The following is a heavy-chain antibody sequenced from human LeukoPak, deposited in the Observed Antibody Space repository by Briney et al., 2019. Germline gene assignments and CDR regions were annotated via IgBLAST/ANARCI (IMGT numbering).Heavy chain of an antibody. V-gene: IGHV3-23*01. CDR3: ARLNIWPQREFDY. CDR2: ISGSGGST. D-gene: IGHD5-24*01. CDR1: GFTFSSYA. Sequence: HTGGSLRLSCAASGFTFSSYAMSWVRQAPGKGLEWVSAISGSGGSTYYADSVKGRFTISRDNSKNTLYLQMNSLRAEDTAVYYCARLNIWPQREFDYWGQGTLVTVSS. J-gene: IGHJ4*02.